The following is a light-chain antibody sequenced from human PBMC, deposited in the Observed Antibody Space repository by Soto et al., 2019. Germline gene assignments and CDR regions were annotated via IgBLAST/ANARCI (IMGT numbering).Light chain of an antibody. J-gene: IGLJ2*01. CDR2: EVT. V-gene: IGLV2-8*01. CDR3: SSYEGRRNFGVA. Sequence: QSVLTQPPSASGSPGQSVTISCTGTSSDVGDYNYVSWYQQHPGKAPQLMIYEVTKRPSGVPDRFSGSKSGNTASLTVSGLQADDEAVYYCSSYEGRRNFGVAFGGGTKLTVL. CDR1: SSDVGDYNY.